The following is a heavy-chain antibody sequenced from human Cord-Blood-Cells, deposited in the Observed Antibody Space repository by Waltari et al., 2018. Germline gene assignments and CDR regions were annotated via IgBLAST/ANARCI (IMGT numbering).Heavy chain of an antibody. CDR1: GSTFSSAW. CDR3: ARVPTGTFDY. V-gene: IGHV3-7*01. Sequence: EVQLVESGGGLVQPGGSLRLPCAASGSTFSSAWMSWVRQAPGKGLEWVANIKQEGSEKYYVDSVKGRFTISRDNAKNSLYLQMNSLRAEDTAVYYCARVPTGTFDYWGQGTLVTVSS. CDR2: IKQEGSEK. J-gene: IGHJ4*02.